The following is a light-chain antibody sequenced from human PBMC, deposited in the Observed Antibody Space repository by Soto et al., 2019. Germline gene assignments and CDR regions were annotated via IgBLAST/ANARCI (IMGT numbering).Light chain of an antibody. CDR2: DVS. CDR1: SSDVGGYNY. CDR3: CSYAGSLVRV. V-gene: IGLV2-11*01. Sequence: QSALTQPRSVSGSPGQSVTISCTGTSSDVGGYNYVSWYQQHPGKAPKLMIYDVSKRPSGVPDRFSGSKSGNTASLTISGLQAEDEADYYCCSYAGSLVRVFGGGTQLTVL. J-gene: IGLJ3*02.